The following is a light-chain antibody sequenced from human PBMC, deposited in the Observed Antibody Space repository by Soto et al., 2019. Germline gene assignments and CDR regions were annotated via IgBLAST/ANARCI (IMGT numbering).Light chain of an antibody. Sequence: QSVLTQPASVSGSPGQSITISCTGISSDVGGYNYISWYQQHPGKAPKLMIYDVSNRPSGVSNRFSGSKSGNTASLTISGLQAEDEAYYYCSSYTSSSTPFWVFGGGTKLTVL. V-gene: IGLV2-14*03. CDR3: SSYTSSSTPFWV. J-gene: IGLJ3*02. CDR1: SSDVGGYNY. CDR2: DVS.